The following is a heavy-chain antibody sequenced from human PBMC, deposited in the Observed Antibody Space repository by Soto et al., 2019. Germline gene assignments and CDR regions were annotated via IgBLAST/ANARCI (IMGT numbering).Heavy chain of an antibody. J-gene: IGHJ6*02. CDR2: IYYSGST. CDR1: GGSISSSSYY. Sequence: SETLSLTCTVSGGSISSSSYYWGWIRQPPGKGLEWIGSIYYSGSTYYNPSLKSRATISVDTSKNQFSLKLSSVTAADTAVYYCRGYDFWSGYNGGYYYYGMDVWGQGTTVTVSS. D-gene: IGHD3-3*01. V-gene: IGHV4-39*01. CDR3: RGYDFWSGYNGGYYYYGMDV.